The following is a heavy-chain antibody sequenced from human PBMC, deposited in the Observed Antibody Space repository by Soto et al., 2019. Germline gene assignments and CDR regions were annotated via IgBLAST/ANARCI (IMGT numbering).Heavy chain of an antibody. CDR2: ISSDGSEK. CDR1: GFTFSTYG. J-gene: IGHJ4*02. D-gene: IGHD4-17*01. CDR3: AKGAMTTSLYYFDY. V-gene: IGHV3-30*18. Sequence: QVQLVKSGGGVVQPGRSLRLSCAASGFTFSTYGVHWVRQAPGKGLEWVAVISSDGSEKYYAGSVKGRVSISRDNSKSTLYLQMDSLRAEDTAVYYCAKGAMTTSLYYFDYWGQGTPVTVSS.